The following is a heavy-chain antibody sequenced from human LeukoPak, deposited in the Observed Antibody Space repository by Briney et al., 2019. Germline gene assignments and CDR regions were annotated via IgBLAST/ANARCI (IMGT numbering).Heavy chain of an antibody. CDR2: IYHSGST. V-gene: IGHV4-61*08. J-gene: IGHJ1*01. CDR1: GGSISSGGYY. CDR3: ARGGAARLHFQN. Sequence: SETLSLTCTVSGGSISSGGYYWTWIRQHPGKGLEWIGYIYHSGSTNYNPSLQSRVTISVDTSKNQFSLNLNSVTAADTAVYYCARGGAARLHFQNWGQGTLVTVSS. D-gene: IGHD6-6*01.